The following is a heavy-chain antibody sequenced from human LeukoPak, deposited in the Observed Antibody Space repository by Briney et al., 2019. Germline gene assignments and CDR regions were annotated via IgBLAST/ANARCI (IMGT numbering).Heavy chain of an antibody. CDR3: ARAVYYYGSGSSYFDY. CDR1: GYTFTSYG. Sequence: ASVKVSCKASGYTFTSYGISWVRQAPVQGLEWMGWISAYNGNTNYAQKLQGRVTMTTDTSTSTAYMELRSLRSDDTAVYYCARAVYYYGSGSSYFDYWGQGTLVTVSS. D-gene: IGHD3-10*01. CDR2: ISAYNGNT. V-gene: IGHV1-18*01. J-gene: IGHJ4*02.